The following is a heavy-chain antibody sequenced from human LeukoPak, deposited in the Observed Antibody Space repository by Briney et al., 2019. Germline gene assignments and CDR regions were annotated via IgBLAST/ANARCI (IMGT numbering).Heavy chain of an antibody. Sequence: SETLSLTCTVSGGSISSYYWSWIRQPPGKGLEWIGYIYYSGSTNYNPSLKSRVTISVDTSKNQFSLKLSSVTAADTAVYYCARGARAVAGTPWFDPWGQGTLVTVSS. CDR1: GGSISSYY. CDR2: IYYSGST. D-gene: IGHD6-19*01. V-gene: IGHV4-59*01. CDR3: ARGARAVAGTPWFDP. J-gene: IGHJ5*02.